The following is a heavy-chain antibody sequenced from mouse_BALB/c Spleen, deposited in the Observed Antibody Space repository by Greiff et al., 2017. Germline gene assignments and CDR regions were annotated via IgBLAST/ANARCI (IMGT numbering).Heavy chain of an antibody. D-gene: IGHD1-1*01. CDR2: IYPGRGIT. V-gene: IGHV1-55*01. J-gene: IGHJ1*01. Sequence: QVQLQQPGAELVKPGASVKMSCKASGYTFTSYWINWVKQRPGQGLEWIGDIYPGRGITNYNEKFKSKATLTLDTSSSTAYMQLSSLTSEDSAVYYCASSLYYGSSYWYFDVWGAGTTVTVSS. CDR1: GYTFTSYW. CDR3: ASSLYYGSSYWYFDV.